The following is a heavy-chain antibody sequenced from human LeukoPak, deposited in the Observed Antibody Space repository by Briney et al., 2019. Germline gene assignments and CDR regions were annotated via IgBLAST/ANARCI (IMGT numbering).Heavy chain of an antibody. CDR2: FDPGNGEI. V-gene: IGHV1-24*01. D-gene: IGHD3-3*01. CDR1: GHTLTGLT. CDR3: AAGGLYDLLPY. J-gene: IGHJ4*02. Sequence: AASVKVSCKVSGHTLTGLTMHWVRQAPGKGLEWMGGFDPGNGEIIYAQKFQGRVTMTEDASTDTAYMELSSLKSEDTAVYYCAAGGLYDLLPYWGQGTLVTVSS.